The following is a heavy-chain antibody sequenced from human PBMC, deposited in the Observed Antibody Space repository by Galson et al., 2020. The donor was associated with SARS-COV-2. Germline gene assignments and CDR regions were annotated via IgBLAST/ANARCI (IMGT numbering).Heavy chain of an antibody. CDR1: GFTFSRYD. Sequence: GESLKISCAASGFTFSRYDMSWVRQAPGKGLEWVAGISGGGRSTHYADSVKGRFTISSDNSKNTLFLQMSSLRVEDTAVYYCAKDQTGVASITVDAFDIWGQGTMVTVSS. V-gene: IGHV3-23*01. D-gene: IGHD7-27*01. CDR3: AKDQTGVASITVDAFDI. J-gene: IGHJ3*02. CDR2: ISGGGRST.